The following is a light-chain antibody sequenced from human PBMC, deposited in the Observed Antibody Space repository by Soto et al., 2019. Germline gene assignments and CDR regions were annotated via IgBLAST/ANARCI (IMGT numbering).Light chain of an antibody. CDR2: DTS. CDR3: HQRNT. V-gene: IGKV3-11*01. CDR1: QSVSTY. Sequence: ELVMTQSPATLSVSPGERATLSCRASQSVSTYLAWYRQKPGQAPSLLIYDTSNRPAGVPARFSGSRSGTHFTLTITSLEPEDFGLYYCHQRNTFGQGTRLEIK. J-gene: IGKJ5*01.